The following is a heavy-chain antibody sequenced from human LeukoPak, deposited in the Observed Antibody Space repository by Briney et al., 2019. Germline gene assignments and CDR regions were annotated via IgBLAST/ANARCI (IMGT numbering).Heavy chain of an antibody. CDR3: ARDVITYYYDSSGYNWFDP. D-gene: IGHD3-22*01. V-gene: IGHV4-59*12. CDR1: GGSISSYY. Sequence: PSETLSLTCTVSGGSISSYYWNWIRQPPGKGLEWIGSIYYSGSTYYNPSLKSRVTISVDTSKNQFSLKLSSVTAADTAVYYCARDVITYYYDSSGYNWFDPWGQGTLVTVSS. CDR2: IYYSGST. J-gene: IGHJ5*02.